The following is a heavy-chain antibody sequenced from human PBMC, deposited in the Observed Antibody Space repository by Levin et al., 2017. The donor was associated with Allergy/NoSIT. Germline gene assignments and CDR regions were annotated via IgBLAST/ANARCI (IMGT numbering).Heavy chain of an antibody. CDR2: IYLSGST. Sequence: SQTLSLTCAVSGGSISSGGYSWSWIRQPPGKGLEWIGNIYLSGSTNDNPSLKSRVTMSVDRSKNQFSLTLSSVTAADTAVYYCARVAGYSYGYYFDYWGTGTLVTVSS. D-gene: IGHD5-18*01. V-gene: IGHV4-30-2*01. J-gene: IGHJ4*02. CDR3: ARVAGYSYGYYFDY. CDR1: GGSISSGGYS.